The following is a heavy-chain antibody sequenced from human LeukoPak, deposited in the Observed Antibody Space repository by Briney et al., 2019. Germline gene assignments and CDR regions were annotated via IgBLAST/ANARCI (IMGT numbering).Heavy chain of an antibody. D-gene: IGHD4-17*01. CDR3: ATTDYGDYEPYFQH. CDR1: GYTFTELS. CDR2: FDPEDGET. Sequence: ASVKVSCKVSGYTFTELSMHWVRQAPGKGLEWMGGFDPEDGETIYAQKFQGRVTMTEDTSTDTAYMELSSLRSEDTAVYYCATTDYGDYEPYFQHWGQGTLVTVSS. J-gene: IGHJ1*01. V-gene: IGHV1-24*01.